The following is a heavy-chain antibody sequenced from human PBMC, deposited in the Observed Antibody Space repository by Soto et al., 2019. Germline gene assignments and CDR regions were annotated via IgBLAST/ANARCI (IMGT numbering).Heavy chain of an antibody. J-gene: IGHJ4*01. D-gene: IGHD6-6*01. CDR3: ARSLSNIGARLDY. Sequence: ASVKVSCKASGYIFTDYYLHWVRQAPGQGLEYMGWINPNTGGTKYIQKCQVRVTMTGVTLLLNWLTSDDTAGYYCARSLSNIGARLDYWGQGTLVTVSS. V-gene: IGHV1-2*02. CDR2: INPNTGGT. CDR1: GYIFTDYY.